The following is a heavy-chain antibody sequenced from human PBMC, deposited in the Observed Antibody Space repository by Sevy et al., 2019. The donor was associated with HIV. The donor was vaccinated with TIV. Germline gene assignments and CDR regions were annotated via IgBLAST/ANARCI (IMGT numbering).Heavy chain of an antibody. CDR1: GYTFTNYD. J-gene: IGHJ6*03. CDR3: ARVANYDSSGYSLFGGYYFYMDV. Sequence: ATVKVSCKPSGYTFTNYDITWVRQAPGQGLEWMGWISAYNGNTNYSQNLQGRVTMTTDTSTSTAYMELRSLRSDDTAVYFCARVANYDSSGYSLFGGYYFYMDVWGKGTTVTVSS. D-gene: IGHD3-22*01. CDR2: ISAYNGNT. V-gene: IGHV1-18*01.